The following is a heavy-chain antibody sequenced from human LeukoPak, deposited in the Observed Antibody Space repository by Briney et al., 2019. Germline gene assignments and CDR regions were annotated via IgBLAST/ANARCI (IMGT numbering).Heavy chain of an antibody. Sequence: SETLSLTCSVSGASIRSSTHYWAWLRQAPGTGLEWVGSIFYSGDTYYNPSLRSRLTIAVDTSKNQFSLNLASVTASDTGTYFCSRRGTTSIIGWFDPWGQGSPVIVSS. CDR2: IFYSGDT. D-gene: IGHD3-16*01. V-gene: IGHV4-39*01. J-gene: IGHJ5*02. CDR3: SRRGTTSIIGWFDP. CDR1: GASIRSSTHY.